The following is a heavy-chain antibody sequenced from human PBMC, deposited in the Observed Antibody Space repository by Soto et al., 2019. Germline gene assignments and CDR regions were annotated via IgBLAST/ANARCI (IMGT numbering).Heavy chain of an antibody. Sequence: PSQTLSLTCAISGDSVSSNRAAWNWVRQSPSRGLEWLGRTYYTSKWFNDYAVSVKSRITINPDTSKNQFSLQLNSVTPEDTAVYYCVGDLGAFDNWGQGTLVTVSS. V-gene: IGHV6-1*01. CDR3: VGDLGAFDN. CDR1: GDSVSSNRAA. J-gene: IGHJ3*02. CDR2: TYYTSKWFN. D-gene: IGHD7-27*01.